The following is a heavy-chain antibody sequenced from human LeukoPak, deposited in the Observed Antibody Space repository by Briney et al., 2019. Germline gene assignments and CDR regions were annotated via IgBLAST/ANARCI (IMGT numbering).Heavy chain of an antibody. V-gene: IGHV3-30*18. Sequence: GGSLRLSCAASGFTFSSYGMHWVRQAPGKGLEWVAAISHDGSNIYYGDSVKGRFSISRDNSKNTLYLQMNSLRAEDTAVYYCAKDPYRVVVATGNYLDPWGQGTLVTVSS. CDR2: ISHDGSNI. J-gene: IGHJ5*02. D-gene: IGHD2-15*01. CDR3: AKDPYRVVVATGNYLDP. CDR1: GFTFSSYG.